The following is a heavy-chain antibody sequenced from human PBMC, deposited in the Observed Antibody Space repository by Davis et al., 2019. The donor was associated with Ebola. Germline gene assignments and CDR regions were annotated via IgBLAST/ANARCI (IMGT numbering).Heavy chain of an antibody. CDR3: ASTRYHYYGMDV. V-gene: IGHV5-10-1*01. J-gene: IGHJ6*02. Sequence: GESLITSCTGSGYSFTSYWISWLRQMPGKGLELMWRIYPSDSYTNYSPSFQGHVTISADKSISTAYLQWSSLKASDTAMYYCASTRYHYYGMDVWGQGTTVTVSS. CDR1: GYSFTSYW. CDR2: IYPSDSYT.